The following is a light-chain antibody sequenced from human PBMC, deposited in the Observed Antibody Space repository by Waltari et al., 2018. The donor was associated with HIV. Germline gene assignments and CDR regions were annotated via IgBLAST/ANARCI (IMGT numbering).Light chain of an antibody. CDR1: QTVNNYF. J-gene: IGKJ2*01. CDR3: QHYGGSPLYT. V-gene: IGKV3-20*01. CDR2: GVS. Sequence: EIVLEQSPGTLSLSPGETATLSCTASQTVNNYFLSWYQHRSGQAPRLLIYGVSSRATGIPNSFSGSGSGTDFTLTISRLEPEDFAVYYCQHYGGSPLYTFGQGTKLEMK.